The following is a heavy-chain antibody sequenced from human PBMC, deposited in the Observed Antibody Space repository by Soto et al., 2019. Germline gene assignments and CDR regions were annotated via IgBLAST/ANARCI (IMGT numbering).Heavy chain of an antibody. CDR2: ISAYNGNT. V-gene: IGHV1-18*01. Sequence: ASVKVSCKASGYTFTSYGISWVRQAPGQGLEWMGWISAYNGNTNYAQKLQGRVTMTTDTSTSTAYMELRSLRSDDTAVYYCARGRVCVGHYCSSSWPYDDYWGQGTLVTV. CDR1: GYTFTSYG. J-gene: IGHJ4*02. CDR3: ARGRVCVGHYCSSSWPYDDY. D-gene: IGHD6-13*01.